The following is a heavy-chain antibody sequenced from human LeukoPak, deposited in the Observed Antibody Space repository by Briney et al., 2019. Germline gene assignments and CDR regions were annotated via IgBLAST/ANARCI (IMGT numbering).Heavy chain of an antibody. CDR3: ARRPGNAFDI. J-gene: IGHJ3*02. CDR1: GGSISSSRYY. CDR2: IYYSGST. D-gene: IGHD1-26*01. Sequence: SETLSLTCTVSGGSISSSRYYWGWIRQPPGKGLEWIGSIYYSGSTYYNPSLKSRVTIFVDTAKNQSSLKLSSVTAADTAVYYCARRPGNAFDIWGQGTMVTVSS. V-gene: IGHV4-39*01.